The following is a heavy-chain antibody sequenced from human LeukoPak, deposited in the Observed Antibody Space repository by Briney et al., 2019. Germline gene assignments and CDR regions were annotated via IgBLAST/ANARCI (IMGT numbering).Heavy chain of an antibody. V-gene: IGHV3-66*01. J-gene: IGHJ4*02. CDR3: ASSPPLVAGDSYFDN. Sequence: GGSLRLSCAASGFTVSSNYMSWVRQAPGKGLEWVSIIYSGGYTNYADSVKGRITISRDNSKNTLYLQMNSLRAEDTAVYYCASSPPLVAGDSYFDNWGQGTLVTVSS. D-gene: IGHD6-19*01. CDR2: IYSGGYT. CDR1: GFTVSSNY.